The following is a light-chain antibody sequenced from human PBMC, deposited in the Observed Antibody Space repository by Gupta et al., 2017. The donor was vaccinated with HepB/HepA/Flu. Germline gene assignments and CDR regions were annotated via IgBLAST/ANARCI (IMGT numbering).Light chain of an antibody. Sequence: DIQMTQSPSSLSASVGDRVTVTLRASQSIVTYVNWYQQKPGKAPKLLIYAASSLKYGVPSRFSGSGSGTDFTLTITTLQPDEFATYYCQQCYGTPLSFGGGTKLEIK. V-gene: IGKV1-39*01. CDR3: QQCYGTPLS. J-gene: IGKJ4*01. CDR1: QSIVTY. CDR2: AAS.